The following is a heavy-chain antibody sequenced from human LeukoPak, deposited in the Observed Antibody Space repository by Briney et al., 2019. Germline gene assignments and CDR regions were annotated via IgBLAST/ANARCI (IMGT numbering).Heavy chain of an antibody. Sequence: PGGCLRLSWAASGFTFSSYAMSWVRQAPGKGLEWVSAISGSGGSTYYADSVKGRFTISRDNSKNTLYLQMNSLRAEDTAVYYCAKDDRLVPNYCSSTSCPKPDAFDIWGQGTMVTVSS. CDR2: ISGSGGST. D-gene: IGHD2-2*01. V-gene: IGHV3-23*01. CDR3: AKDDRLVPNYCSSTSCPKPDAFDI. J-gene: IGHJ3*02. CDR1: GFTFSSYA.